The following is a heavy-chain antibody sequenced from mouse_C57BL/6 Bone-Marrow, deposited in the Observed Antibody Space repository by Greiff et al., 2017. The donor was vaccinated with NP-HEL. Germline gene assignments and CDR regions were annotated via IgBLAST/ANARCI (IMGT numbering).Heavy chain of an antibody. CDR1: GFSLNSSG. D-gene: IGHD1-1*01. V-gene: IGHV2-9*01. J-gene: IGHJ1*03. CDR3: AKHGYYVSSYWYFDV. CDR2: IWGGGST. Sequence: VQGVESGPGLVAPSPSLSITCTVSGFSLNSSGVDWVRPPPGQGLEWLGVIWGGGSTNYTSAPMPRLSISKDNPKSQIFSKMNSLQTDDTAMYYCAKHGYYVSSYWYFDVWGTGTTVTVSA.